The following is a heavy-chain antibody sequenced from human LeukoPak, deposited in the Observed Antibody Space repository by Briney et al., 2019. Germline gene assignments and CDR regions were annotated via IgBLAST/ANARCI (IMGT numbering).Heavy chain of an antibody. J-gene: IGHJ4*02. CDR3: ARDNRQRGIDY. Sequence: ASVKVSCKASGYTFTNYAMNWVRQAPGQGLAWMGWINTNTGIPTYAQGFTGRFVFSLDTSVSTAYLQISSLKAEDTAVYYCARDNRQRGIDYWGQGTLVAVSS. CDR1: GYTFTNYA. V-gene: IGHV7-4-1*02. D-gene: IGHD1-26*01. CDR2: INTNTGIP.